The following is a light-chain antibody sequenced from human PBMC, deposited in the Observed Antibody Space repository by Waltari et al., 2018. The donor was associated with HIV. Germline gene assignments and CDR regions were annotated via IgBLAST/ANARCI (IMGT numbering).Light chain of an antibody. J-gene: IGKJ4*01. CDR2: WAS. CDR1: QSVLYSSNNKNY. Sequence: VMTQSPDSLAVSLGERATINSKSSQSVLYSSNNKNYLAWYQQKPGQPPKLLVYWASTRESGVPGRFSGSGSGTDFTLTISSLQAEDVAVYYCQQYYSSPLTFGGGTKVEIK. CDR3: QQYYSSPLT. V-gene: IGKV4-1*01.